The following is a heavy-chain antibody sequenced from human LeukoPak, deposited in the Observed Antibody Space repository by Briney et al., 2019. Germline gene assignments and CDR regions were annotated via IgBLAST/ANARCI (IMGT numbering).Heavy chain of an antibody. CDR2: IFYSGAT. CDR1: GDSIGNSNYY. D-gene: IGHD6-13*01. V-gene: IGHV4-39*01. CDR3: ARRGITYSSSFFAY. J-gene: IGHJ4*02. Sequence: SETLSLTCTVSGDSIGNSNYYWAWVRQPPGKGLGWLGSIFYSGATYYTPSLKSRVTISVDTSKNQLSLNLHSVTAADTATYYCARRGITYSSSFFAYWGEGTLVTVSS.